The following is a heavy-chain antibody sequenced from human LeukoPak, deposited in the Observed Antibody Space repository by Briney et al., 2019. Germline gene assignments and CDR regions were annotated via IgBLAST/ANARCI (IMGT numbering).Heavy chain of an antibody. J-gene: IGHJ5*02. V-gene: IGHV1-46*01. D-gene: IGHD2-2*02. CDR2: INPSGGST. Sequence: GASVKVSCKASGYTFTSYYMHWVRQAPGQGLEWMGIINPSGGSTSYAQKFQGRVTMTRDTSTSTVYMELSSLRSDDTAVYYCARGRRVVPAAISSTDNWFDPWGQGTLVTVSS. CDR1: GYTFTSYY. CDR3: ARGRRVVPAAISSTDNWFDP.